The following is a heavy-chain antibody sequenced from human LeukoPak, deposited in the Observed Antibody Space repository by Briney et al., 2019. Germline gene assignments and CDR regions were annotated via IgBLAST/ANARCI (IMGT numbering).Heavy chain of an antibody. CDR1: GFTFSSYS. CDR3: XRDLWSSPMFDY. J-gene: IGHJ4*02. D-gene: IGHD2-21*01. V-gene: IGHV3-21*01. CDR2: ISSSSSYI. Sequence: GGSLRLSCAASGFTFSSYSMNWVRQAPGKGLEWVSSISSSSSYIYYADSVKGRFTISRDNAKNSLYLQMNSLRAEDTAVYYCXRDLWSSPMFDYWGQGTLVTVSS.